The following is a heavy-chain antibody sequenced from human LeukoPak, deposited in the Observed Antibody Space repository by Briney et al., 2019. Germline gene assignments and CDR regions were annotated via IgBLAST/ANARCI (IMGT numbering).Heavy chain of an antibody. D-gene: IGHD3-16*01. CDR3: ASPPLIRQGLAYFEY. J-gene: IGHJ4*02. V-gene: IGHV3-23*01. CDR2: ISGSGGST. CDR1: GFTFSSYA. Sequence: PGGSLRLSCAASGFTFSSYAMSWVRQAPGKGLEWVSAISGSGGSTYYADSVKGRFTISRDNSKNTLYLQMNSLRVEDTAVYYCASPPLIRQGLAYFEYWGQGTLVTVSS.